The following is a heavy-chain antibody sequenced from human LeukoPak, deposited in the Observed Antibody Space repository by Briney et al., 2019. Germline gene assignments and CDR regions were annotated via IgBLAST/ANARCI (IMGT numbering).Heavy chain of an antibody. CDR3: ASDPLSYGSGGVDY. Sequence: GGSLRLSCAASGFTFSSYAMSWVRQAPGKGLKWVANIKQDGSEKYYVDSVKGRFTISRDNAKNSLYLQMNSLRAEDTAVYYCASDPLSYGSGGVDYWGQGTLVTVSS. V-gene: IGHV3-7*01. CDR2: IKQDGSEK. CDR1: GFTFSSYA. D-gene: IGHD3-10*01. J-gene: IGHJ4*02.